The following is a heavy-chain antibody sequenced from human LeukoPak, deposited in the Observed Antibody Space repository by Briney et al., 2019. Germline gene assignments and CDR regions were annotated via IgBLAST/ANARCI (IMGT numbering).Heavy chain of an antibody. CDR2: IKQDGSEK. CDR3: AGMNSYGSFDY. D-gene: IGHD5-18*01. CDR1: GFTFSNYW. Sequence: GGSLILSCAASGFTFSNYWLSWVRQAPGKGLEWVANIKQDGSEKYYVDSVKGRFTISRDNAKNSLYLQMNSQRAEDTAVYYCAGMNSYGSFDYWGQGTLVTVSS. V-gene: IGHV3-7*01. J-gene: IGHJ4*02.